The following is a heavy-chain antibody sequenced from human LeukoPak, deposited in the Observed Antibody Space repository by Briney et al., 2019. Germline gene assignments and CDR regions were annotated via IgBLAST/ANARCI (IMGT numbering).Heavy chain of an antibody. CDR3: ATYPLFDNYYGKDV. Sequence: SETLSLTCAVSGGSISSGGYSWSWIRQPAGKGLEWIGRIYTSGSTNYNPSLKSRVTMSVDTSKNQFSLKLSSVTAADTAVYYWATYPLFDNYYGKDVGGQGTTLTVSS. CDR2: IYTSGST. J-gene: IGHJ6*02. D-gene: IGHD3-10*02. CDR1: GGSISSGGYS. V-gene: IGHV4-61*02.